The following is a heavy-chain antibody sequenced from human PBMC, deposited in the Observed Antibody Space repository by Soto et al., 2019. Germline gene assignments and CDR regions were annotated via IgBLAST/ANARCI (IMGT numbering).Heavy chain of an antibody. CDR3: ARLAVDTVTRSYYYMDV. CDR1: GGSISRSSYY. J-gene: IGHJ6*03. V-gene: IGHV4-39*01. D-gene: IGHD4-17*01. CDR2: IYYSGST. Sequence: LVTLSLTCTVFGGSISRSSYYXXXXXXTPGKGLEWIGSIYYSGSTYYNPSLKSRVTISVDTSKNQFSLKLSSVTAADTAVYYCARLAVDTVTRSYYYMDVWGKGTTVTVSS.